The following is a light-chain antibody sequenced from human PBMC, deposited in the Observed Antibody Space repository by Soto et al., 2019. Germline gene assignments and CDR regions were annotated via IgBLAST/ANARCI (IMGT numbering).Light chain of an antibody. CDR2: GVT. Sequence: QSALTQPASVSGSPGQSITISCTGSSSDIGAFNYVAWYQQHPGKAPKLIIHGVTNRPSGVSSRFSGSKSDYTASLTISGLQAEGEADYYCSSYTTAFFYVFGTGTKVTVL. V-gene: IGLV2-14*01. CDR1: SSDIGAFNY. CDR3: SSYTTAFFYV. J-gene: IGLJ1*01.